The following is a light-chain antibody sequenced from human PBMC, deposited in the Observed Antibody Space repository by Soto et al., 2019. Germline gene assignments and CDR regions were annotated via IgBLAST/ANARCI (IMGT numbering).Light chain of an antibody. CDR1: QSVSSSY. Sequence: EIVLTQSPGTLSLSPGDRATLSCRASQSVSSSYLAWYQQKPGQAPRLLIYGASSRATGIPDRFSGSGSGTDFTLTISRLEPEDFAVYYCQQYGSLPFTFGGGTKVDIK. V-gene: IGKV3-20*01. J-gene: IGKJ4*01. CDR2: GAS. CDR3: QQYGSLPFT.